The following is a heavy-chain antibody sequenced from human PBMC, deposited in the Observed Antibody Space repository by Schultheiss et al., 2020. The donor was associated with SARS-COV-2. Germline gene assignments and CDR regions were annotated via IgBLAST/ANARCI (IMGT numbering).Heavy chain of an antibody. CDR2: IYHSGST. Sequence: SQTLPLTCTVSGDSISSGGYYWSWIRQPAGKGLEWIWYIYHSGSTNYNPSLKSRVTISVDTSKNQFSLKLSSVTAADTAVYYCARGRQLVGFDYWGQGNLVTVSS. CDR3: ARGRQLVGFDY. CDR1: GDSISSGGYY. D-gene: IGHD6-6*01. J-gene: IGHJ4*02. V-gene: IGHV4-30-2*01.